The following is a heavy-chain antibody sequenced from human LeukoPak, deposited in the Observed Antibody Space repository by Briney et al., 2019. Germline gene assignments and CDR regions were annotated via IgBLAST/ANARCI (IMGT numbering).Heavy chain of an antibody. J-gene: IGHJ4*02. D-gene: IGHD2-21*01. CDR1: GGSISSHY. Sequence: SETLSLTCTVSGGSISSHYWSWIRQPPGKALEWIGTTFHSGSPNYNPSLKSRVTISIDTSKNQFSLKLSSVTAADTAFYYCARDAGGDFDYWGQGTLVTVSS. CDR2: TFHSGSP. CDR3: ARDAGGDFDY. V-gene: IGHV4-59*11.